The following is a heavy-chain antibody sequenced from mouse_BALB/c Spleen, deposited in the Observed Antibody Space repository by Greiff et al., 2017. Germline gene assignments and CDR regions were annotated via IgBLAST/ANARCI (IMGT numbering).Heavy chain of an antibody. CDR3: TRSDGYYKGAMDY. Sequence: QVQLQQSGAELVKPGASVKLSCKASGYTFTSYYMYWVKQRPGQGLEWIGEINPSNGGTNFNEKFKSKATLTVDKSSSTAYMQLSSLTSEDSAVYYCTRSDGYYKGAMDYGGQGTSVTVSS. CDR1: GYTFTSYY. D-gene: IGHD2-3*01. J-gene: IGHJ4*01. CDR2: INPSNGGT. V-gene: IGHV1S81*02.